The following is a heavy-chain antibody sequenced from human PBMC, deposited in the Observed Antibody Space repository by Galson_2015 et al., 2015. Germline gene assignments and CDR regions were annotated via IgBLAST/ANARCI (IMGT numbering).Heavy chain of an antibody. CDR1: GFTFSSYG. D-gene: IGHD6-13*01. J-gene: IGHJ6*02. V-gene: IGHV3-33*01. CDR3: AREGAAAAYYYYYGMDV. Sequence: SLRLSCAASGFTFSSYGMHWVRQAPGKGLEWVAVIWYDGSNKYYADSVKGRFTISRDNSKNTLYLQMNSLRAEDTAVYYCAREGAAAAYYYYYGMDVWGPGTTVTVSS. CDR2: IWYDGSNK.